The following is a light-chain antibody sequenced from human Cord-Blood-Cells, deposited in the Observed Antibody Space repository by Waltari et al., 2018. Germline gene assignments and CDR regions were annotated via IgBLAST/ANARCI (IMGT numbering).Light chain of an antibody. V-gene: IGLV1-47*01. CDR1: SANIGIIY. CDR3: AAWDDSLSGPV. J-gene: IGLJ2*01. CDR2: RNH. Sequence: QSVLTQPPSASGNPGQRATISCSGTSANIGIIYVYWYQQLPGTAPKLRILRNHQPASGAPDRVSGPKSCTSAVLAISRRRSEDEADYYCAAWDDSLSGPVFGGETKLTVL.